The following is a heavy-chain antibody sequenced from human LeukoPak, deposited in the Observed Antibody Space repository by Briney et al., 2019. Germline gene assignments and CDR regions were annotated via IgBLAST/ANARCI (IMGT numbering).Heavy chain of an antibody. CDR2: IRSKAYGETT. D-gene: IGHD3-9*01. CDR3: TRDILSGWYYFDC. V-gene: IGHV3-49*04. CDR1: GFTFGDFA. Sequence: GGSLRLSCTASGFTFGDFAMSWVRQAPGKGLEWVGFIRSKAYGETTQYAASVTGRFTISRDDSKNIAYLQMNSLKTEDTAVYFCTRDILSGWYYFDCWGLGTLVTVSS. J-gene: IGHJ4*02.